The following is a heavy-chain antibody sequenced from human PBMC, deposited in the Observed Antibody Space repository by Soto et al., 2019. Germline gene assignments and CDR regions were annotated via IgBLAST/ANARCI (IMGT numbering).Heavy chain of an antibody. D-gene: IGHD6-13*01. CDR2: IIPLFGTT. V-gene: IGHV1-69*01. CDR3: ARAHGSSWYNWFDP. Sequence: QVLLVQSGAEVKKPGSSVKVSCKASGGTFSGYGISWVRQTPGRGLEWMGGIIPLFGTTNYAQKFRGRVTVTADESTSTVYMELRSLSFEDTAIYYCARAHGSSWYNWFDPWGQGTLVTVSS. J-gene: IGHJ5*02. CDR1: GGTFSGYG.